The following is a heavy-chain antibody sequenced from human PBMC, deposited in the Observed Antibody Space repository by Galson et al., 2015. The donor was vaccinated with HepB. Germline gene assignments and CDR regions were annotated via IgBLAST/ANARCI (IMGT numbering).Heavy chain of an antibody. Sequence: SLRLSCAASGFTFSDYYMSWIRQAPGKGLEWVSYISSSSSYTNYADSVKGRFTISRDNAKNSLYLQMNSLRAEDTAVYYCARTLSYGYDFDYWGQGTLVTVSS. J-gene: IGHJ4*02. D-gene: IGHD5-18*01. V-gene: IGHV3-11*03. CDR2: ISSSSSYT. CDR3: ARTLSYGYDFDY. CDR1: GFTFSDYY.